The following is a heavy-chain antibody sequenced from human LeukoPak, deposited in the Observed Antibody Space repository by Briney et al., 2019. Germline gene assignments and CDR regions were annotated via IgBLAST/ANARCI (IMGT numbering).Heavy chain of an antibody. D-gene: IGHD3-22*01. CDR3: ARIISGYTYYMDV. CDR1: GGSVSSGSDY. J-gene: IGHJ6*03. Sequence: PSETLSLTCTVSGGSVSSGSDYWSWIRQPAGKGLEWIGRIYPSGSTNYDPSLKSRVTMSLDTSKNQFSLKLSSVTAADTAAYYCARIISGYTYYMDVWGKGTTVTISS. CDR2: IYPSGST. V-gene: IGHV4-61*02.